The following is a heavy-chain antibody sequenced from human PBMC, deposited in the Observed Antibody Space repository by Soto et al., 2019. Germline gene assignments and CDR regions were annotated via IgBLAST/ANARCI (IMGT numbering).Heavy chain of an antibody. V-gene: IGHV1-69*02. CDR2: VIPILGIT. CDR3: ARGKYYYDVSGNFDY. J-gene: IGHJ4*02. D-gene: IGHD3-22*01. Sequence: ASVKVSCKASGVTFSSYTFSWVRQAPGQGLEWMGRVIPILGITNYAQKFQGRVAITADKFTSTAYMELSSLRSEDTAMYYCARGKYYYDVSGNFDYWGQGTLVTVSS. CDR1: GVTFSSYT.